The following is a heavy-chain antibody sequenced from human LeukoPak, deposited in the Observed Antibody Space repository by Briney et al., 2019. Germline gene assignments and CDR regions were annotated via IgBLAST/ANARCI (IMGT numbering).Heavy chain of an antibody. Sequence: PSETLSLTCTVSGGSISSSGYYWGWIRQPPGKGLEWIGSIYSSGSTYYNPSLKSRVTISINTSKNQFSLKLSSVTAADTAVYYRARSRDEYSSSSPHDYWGQGTLVTVSS. D-gene: IGHD6-6*01. J-gene: IGHJ4*02. CDR3: ARSRDEYSSSSPHDY. V-gene: IGHV4-39*07. CDR2: IYSSGST. CDR1: GGSISSSGYY.